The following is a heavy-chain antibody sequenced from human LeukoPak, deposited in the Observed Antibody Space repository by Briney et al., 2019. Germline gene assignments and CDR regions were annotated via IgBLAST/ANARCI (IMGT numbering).Heavy chain of an antibody. CDR2: IYYSGST. CDR3: TRDSTSGTADAFDI. V-gene: IGHV4-39*07. Sequence: SETLSLTCSVSGGSITRTTYHWGWIRQPPGKGLEWIGSIYYSGSTYYNPSLKSRVTISVDTSKNQFSLKLSSVTAADTAVYYCTRDSTSGTADAFDIWGQGTMVTVSS. D-gene: IGHD1-1*01. J-gene: IGHJ3*02. CDR1: GGSITRTTYH.